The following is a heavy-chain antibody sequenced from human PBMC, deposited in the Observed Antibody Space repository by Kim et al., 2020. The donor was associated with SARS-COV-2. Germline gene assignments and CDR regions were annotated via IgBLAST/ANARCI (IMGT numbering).Heavy chain of an antibody. D-gene: IGHD6-25*01. Sequence: SETLSLTCTVSGGSISSSSYYWGWIRQPPGKGLEWIVSIYYSGSTYYNPTLKSRVTISVDTSQNPLTLKLSSVTAADTAVYYCARALPRAAIYYDYYGR. J-gene: IGHJ6*01. V-gene: IGHV4-39*01. CDR3: ARALPRAAIYYDYYGR. CDR1: GGSISSSSYY. CDR2: IYYSGST.